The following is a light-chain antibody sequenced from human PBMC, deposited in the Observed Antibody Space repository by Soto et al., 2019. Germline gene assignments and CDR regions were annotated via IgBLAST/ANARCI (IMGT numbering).Light chain of an antibody. CDR2: GAF. CDR1: QNIKTN. V-gene: IGKV3-15*01. J-gene: IGKJ1*01. Sequence: DTVLTQSPATLSVSQGERATPSCRASQNIKTNLAWYQHKPGQAPRLLIYGAFTGATGVPARFSGSGSGTEFTLTISSLQSEDFATYYCQQYNSWPRTFGQGTKVDIK. CDR3: QQYNSWPRT.